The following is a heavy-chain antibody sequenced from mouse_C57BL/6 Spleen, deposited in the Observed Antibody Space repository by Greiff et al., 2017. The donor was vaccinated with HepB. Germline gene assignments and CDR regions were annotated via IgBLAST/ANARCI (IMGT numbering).Heavy chain of an antibody. CDR3: ARWLLPGYAMDY. CDR2: IYPGDGDT. V-gene: IGHV1-82*01. D-gene: IGHD2-3*01. J-gene: IGHJ4*01. CDR1: GYAFSSSW. Sequence: QVQLQQSGPELVKPGASVKISCKASGYAFSSSWMNWVKQRPGKGLEWIGRIYPGDGDTNYNGKFKGKATLTADKSSSTAYMQLSSLTSEDSAVYFCARWLLPGYAMDYWGQGTSVTVSS.